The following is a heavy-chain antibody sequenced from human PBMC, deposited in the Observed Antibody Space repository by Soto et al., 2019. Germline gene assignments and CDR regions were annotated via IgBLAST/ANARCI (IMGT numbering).Heavy chain of an antibody. J-gene: IGHJ4*02. V-gene: IGHV3-23*01. CDR2: ISGSGTGT. D-gene: IGHD6-19*01. CDR3: AKRGRVAVAFDS. CDR1: GFTFSSYA. Sequence: EVQLLESGGGLVQPGGSLRLSCAASGFTFSSYAMSWVRQAPGKGLEWVSTISGSGTGTYYAYSVTGRLTISRDNSKNTLYLQMNTLRAEDTAVYYCAKRGRVAVAFDSWGQGTLVTVSS.